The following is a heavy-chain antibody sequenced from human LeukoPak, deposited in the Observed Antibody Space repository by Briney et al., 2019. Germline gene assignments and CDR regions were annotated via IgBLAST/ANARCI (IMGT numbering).Heavy chain of an antibody. J-gene: IGHJ4*02. CDR2: IYYSGST. CDR1: GGSISSSSYY. Sequence: PSETLSLTCTVSGGSISSSSYYWGWIRQPPGKGLEWIGSIYYSGSTSYNPSLKSRVTISVDTSKNQFSLKLSSVTAADTAVYYCARDLSMFGSSWFDYWGQGTLVTVSS. V-gene: IGHV4-39*02. CDR3: ARDLSMFGSSWFDY. D-gene: IGHD6-13*01.